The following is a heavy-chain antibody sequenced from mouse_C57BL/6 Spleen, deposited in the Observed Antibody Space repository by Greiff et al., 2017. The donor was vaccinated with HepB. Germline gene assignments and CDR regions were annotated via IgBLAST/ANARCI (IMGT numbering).Heavy chain of an antibody. CDR1: GYTFTSYW. CDR3: ARGGTDWYFDV. CDR2: IDPSDSYT. D-gene: IGHD2-14*01. V-gene: IGHV1-50*01. J-gene: IGHJ1*03. Sequence: VQLQQPGAELVKPGASVKLSCKASGYTFTSYWMQWVKQRPGQGLEWIGEIDPSDSYTNYNQKFKGKATFTVDTSSSTAYVQLSSLTSEDSAVYYCARGGTDWYFDVWGTGTTLTVSS.